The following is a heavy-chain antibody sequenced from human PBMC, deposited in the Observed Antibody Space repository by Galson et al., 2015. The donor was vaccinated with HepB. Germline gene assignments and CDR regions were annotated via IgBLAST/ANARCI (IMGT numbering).Heavy chain of an antibody. CDR2: ISYDGSNK. Sequence: SLRLSCAASGFTFSSYAMHWVRQAPGKGLEWVAVISYDGSNKYYADSVKGQFTISRDNSKNTLYLQMNSLRAEDTAVYYCARGQYGGYYFDYWGQGTLVTVSS. V-gene: IGHV3-30-3*01. J-gene: IGHJ4*02. CDR1: GFTFSSYA. CDR3: ARGQYGGYYFDY. D-gene: IGHD4-23*01.